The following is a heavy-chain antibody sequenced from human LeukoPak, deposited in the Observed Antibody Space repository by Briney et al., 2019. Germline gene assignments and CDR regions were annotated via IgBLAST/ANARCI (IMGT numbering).Heavy chain of an antibody. J-gene: IGHJ4*02. D-gene: IGHD3-22*01. CDR3: ARGKYDSGGYYLDY. Sequence: SETLSLTCAVYGESFSGYYWSWIRQPPGKGLTWIGEINHSGIISYNPSLKSRVTISLDTSKSQFSLKLSSVTAADTAVYYCARGKYDSGGYYLDYWGQGTLVTVSS. V-gene: IGHV4-34*01. CDR2: INHSGII. CDR1: GESFSGYY.